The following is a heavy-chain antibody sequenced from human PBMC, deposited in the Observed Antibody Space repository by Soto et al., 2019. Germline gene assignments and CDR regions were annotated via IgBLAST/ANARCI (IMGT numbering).Heavy chain of an antibody. CDR2: IYYSGST. CDR3: ARTVDFWSGYYTGLYYYGMDV. CDR1: GGSISSYY. Sequence: PXETLSLTCTVSGGSISSYYLSWIRQPPGKGLEWIGYIYYSGSTNYNPSLKSRVTISVDTSKNQFSLKLSSVTAADTAVYYCARTVDFWSGYYTGLYYYGMDVWGQGTTVTVSS. J-gene: IGHJ6*02. V-gene: IGHV4-59*12. D-gene: IGHD3-3*01.